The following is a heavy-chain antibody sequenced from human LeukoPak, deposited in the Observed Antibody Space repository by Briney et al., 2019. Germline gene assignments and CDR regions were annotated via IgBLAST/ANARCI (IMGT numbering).Heavy chain of an antibody. CDR3: ARESTVGPIQTDALDI. J-gene: IGHJ3*02. D-gene: IGHD1-26*01. Sequence: GGSLRLSCAASGFTFDDYAMHWVRQAPGKGLEWVSGISWNSGSIGYADSVRGRFTISRDNAKNTLYLQMNSLGAEDTAVYYCARESTVGPIQTDALDIWGQGTMVTVSS. CDR1: GFTFDDYA. V-gene: IGHV3-9*01. CDR2: ISWNSGSI.